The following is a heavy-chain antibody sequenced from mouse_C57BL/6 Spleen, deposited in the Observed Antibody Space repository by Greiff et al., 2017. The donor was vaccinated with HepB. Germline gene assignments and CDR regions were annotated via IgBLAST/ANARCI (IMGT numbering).Heavy chain of an antibody. J-gene: IGHJ2*01. CDR3: ARSGDGYYGDY. V-gene: IGHV1-26*01. Sequence: EVKLQQSGPELVKPGASVKISCKASGYTFTDYYMNWVKQSHGKSLEWIGDINPNNGGTSYNQKFKGKATLTVDKSSSTAYMELRSLTSEDSAVYYCARSGDGYYGDYWGQGTTLTVSS. CDR1: GYTFTDYY. D-gene: IGHD2-3*01. CDR2: INPNNGGT.